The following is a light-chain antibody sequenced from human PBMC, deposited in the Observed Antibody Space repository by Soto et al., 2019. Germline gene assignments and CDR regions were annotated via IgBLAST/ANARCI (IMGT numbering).Light chain of an antibody. Sequence: QAVVTQPPSASGTPGQRVTISCSGSGSSIGTNTVNWYRQLPGTAPKLLIYGDNQRPSVVPDRFSGSKSGTSASLAISGLQSEDEAEYYCAAWDGSLNNVLFGGGTKLTVL. CDR1: GSSIGTNT. CDR3: AAWDGSLNNVL. CDR2: GDN. J-gene: IGLJ2*01. V-gene: IGLV1-44*01.